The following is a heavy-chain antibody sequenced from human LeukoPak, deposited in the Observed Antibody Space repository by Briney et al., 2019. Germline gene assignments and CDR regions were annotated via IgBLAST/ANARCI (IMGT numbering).Heavy chain of an antibody. Sequence: SETLSLTCTVSGGSIDTYYWSWIRQPPGKGLEWIGYVFHTGSTNYNPSLKSRVTMSVDTSKNQFSLKLNSVTAADTAVYYCARDYDVLTAYPPTQLFDPWGQGTLVTVSS. J-gene: IGHJ5*02. V-gene: IGHV4-59*12. D-gene: IGHD3-9*01. CDR3: ARDYDVLTAYPPTQLFDP. CDR1: GGSIDTYY. CDR2: VFHTGST.